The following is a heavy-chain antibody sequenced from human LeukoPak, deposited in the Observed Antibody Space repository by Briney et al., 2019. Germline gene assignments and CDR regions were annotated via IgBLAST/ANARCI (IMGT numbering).Heavy chain of an antibody. CDR3: AKMPTLEWLPNFDY. Sequence: GGSLRLSCAASGFTFSSSGMHWVRQAPGKGLEWVAVIWYDGSNKYYADSVKGRFTISRDNSKNTLYLQMNSLRAEDTAVYYCAKMPTLEWLPNFDYWGQGTLVTVSS. D-gene: IGHD3-3*01. CDR1: GFTFSSSG. V-gene: IGHV3-33*06. CDR2: IWYDGSNK. J-gene: IGHJ4*02.